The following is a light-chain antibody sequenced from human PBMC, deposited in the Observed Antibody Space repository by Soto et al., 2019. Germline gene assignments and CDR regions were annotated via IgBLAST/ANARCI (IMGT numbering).Light chain of an antibody. Sequence: QSVLTQPPSASGTPGQRVTISCSGSSSNIGSNTVNWYRQLPGTAPKLLIYSNNQRPSGVPDRFSGSKSGTSASLAISGLQSVDEADYYCAAWDDSLNGPVFGGGTKLTVL. CDR3: AAWDDSLNGPV. J-gene: IGLJ2*01. V-gene: IGLV1-44*01. CDR1: SSNIGSNT. CDR2: SNN.